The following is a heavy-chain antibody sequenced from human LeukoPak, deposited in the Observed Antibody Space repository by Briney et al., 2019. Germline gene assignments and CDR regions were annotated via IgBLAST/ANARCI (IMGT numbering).Heavy chain of an antibody. J-gene: IGHJ4*02. CDR1: GFTFSGYA. Sequence: GGSLRLSCAASGFTFSGYAMSWVRQAPGKGLEWVSAISGSGGSTYCADSVKGRFTISRDNSKNTLYLQMNSLRAEDTAVYYCAKDLTSYNDYWGQGTLVTVSS. D-gene: IGHD2-2*01. V-gene: IGHV3-23*01. CDR3: AKDLTSYNDY. CDR2: ISGSGGST.